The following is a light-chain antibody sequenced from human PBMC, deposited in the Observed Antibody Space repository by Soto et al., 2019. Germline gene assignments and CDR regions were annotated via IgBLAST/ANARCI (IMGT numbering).Light chain of an antibody. CDR1: SANIGNNF. Sequence: QSVLTQPPSASGTPGQRVIISCSGTSANIGNNFVCWYQHLPGTAPKLLIYSTDQRPSGVPDRFSGSKSGTSASLAISGLRSEDEADYYCVAWDDSLSGLVFGTGTKVTVL. CDR2: STD. V-gene: IGLV1-47*02. J-gene: IGLJ1*01. CDR3: VAWDDSLSGLV.